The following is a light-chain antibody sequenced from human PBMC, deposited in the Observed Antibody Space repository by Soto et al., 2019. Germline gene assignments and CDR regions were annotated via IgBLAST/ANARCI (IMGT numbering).Light chain of an antibody. J-gene: IGKJ5*01. CDR2: GAS. CDR3: QQYNSWPLIT. CDR1: QSVSSN. V-gene: IGKV3-15*01. Sequence: EILMTQSPATLSVSPGERATLSCRASQSVSSNLALYQQKPGQAPRLLIYGASTRATGIPASFSCSGSGTEFTLTISSLQYEDYAVYYCQQYNSWPLITFGQGTKLEIK.